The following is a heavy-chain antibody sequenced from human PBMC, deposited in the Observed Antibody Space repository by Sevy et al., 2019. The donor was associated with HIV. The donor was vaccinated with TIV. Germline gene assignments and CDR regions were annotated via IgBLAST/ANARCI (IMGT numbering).Heavy chain of an antibody. V-gene: IGHV3-23*01. J-gene: IGHJ4*02. D-gene: IGHD3-3*01. CDR2: IRGSGGSK. Sequence: GGSLRLSCAASGFTFSSYAMSWVRQAPGKGLEWVSAIRGSGGSKYYADSVKGRFTISRDNSKNTLYLQMNSLRAEDTAVYYCAKDLTIFGVVIGYWGQGTLVTVSS. CDR1: GFTFSSYA. CDR3: AKDLTIFGVVIGY.